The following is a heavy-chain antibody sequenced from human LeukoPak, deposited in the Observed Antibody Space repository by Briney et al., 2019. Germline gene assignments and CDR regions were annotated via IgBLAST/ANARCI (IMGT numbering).Heavy chain of an antibody. D-gene: IGHD3-10*01. CDR2: INSDGSST. V-gene: IGHV3-74*01. J-gene: IGHJ3*02. CDR1: GFTFSSYW. Sequence: GGSLRLSCAASGFTFSSYWMHWVRQAPGKGLVWVSRINSDGSSTSYADSVKGRFTISRDNAKNTLYLQMNSLRAEDTAVYYCARANYYGSGRAAFDIRGQGTMVTVSS. CDR3: ARANYYGSGRAAFDI.